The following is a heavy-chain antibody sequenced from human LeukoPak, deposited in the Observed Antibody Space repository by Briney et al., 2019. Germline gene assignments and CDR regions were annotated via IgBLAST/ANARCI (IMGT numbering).Heavy chain of an antibody. CDR2: IWYDGSNK. D-gene: IGHD4-17*01. Sequence: GGSLRLSCAASGFTFSSYGMQWVRQAPGKGLEWVAVIWYDGSNKYYADSVKGRFTISRDNSKNTLYLQMNSLRAEDTAVYYCARERRDYGATFDYWGQGTLVTVSS. CDR1: GFTFSSYG. CDR3: ARERRDYGATFDY. J-gene: IGHJ4*02. V-gene: IGHV3-33*01.